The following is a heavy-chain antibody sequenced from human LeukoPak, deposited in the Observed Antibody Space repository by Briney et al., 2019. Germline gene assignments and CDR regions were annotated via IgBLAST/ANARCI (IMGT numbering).Heavy chain of an antibody. CDR2: IIPIFGTA. V-gene: IGHV1-69*13. J-gene: IGHJ3*02. Sequence: SVKVSCKASGGTFSSYAISWVRQAPGQGLEWMGGIIPIFGTANYAQKFQGRVTITAYESTSTAYMELSSLRSEDTAVYYCARVLYSYGRAFDIWGQGTMVTVSS. CDR1: GGTFSSYA. D-gene: IGHD5-18*01. CDR3: ARVLYSYGRAFDI.